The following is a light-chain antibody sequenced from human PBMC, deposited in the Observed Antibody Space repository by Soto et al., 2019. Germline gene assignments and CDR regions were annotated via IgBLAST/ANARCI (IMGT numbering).Light chain of an antibody. V-gene: IGKV1-39*01. CDR2: AAS. J-gene: IGKJ1*01. Sequence: DIQMTQSPSSLSASVGDRVTITCRASQSISSYLNWYQQKPGKAPKLLIYAASSLQSGVPSRFSGSGSGTDFTLTISSLQPEDFATYYCQQSYSNPWTFGQGTKVEIK. CDR1: QSISSY. CDR3: QQSYSNPWT.